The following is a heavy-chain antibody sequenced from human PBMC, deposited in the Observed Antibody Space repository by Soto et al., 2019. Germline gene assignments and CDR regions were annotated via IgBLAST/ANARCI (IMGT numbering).Heavy chain of an antibody. CDR3: ARSQYSSCLTGGMDV. CDR1: GYSFTIYW. J-gene: IGHJ6*02. D-gene: IGHD6-6*01. CDR2: IDPSDSYT. Sequence: GESLKMSCKGSGYSFTIYWISWVRQMPGKGLEWMGRIDPSDSYTNYSPSFQGHVTISADKSISTAYLQWSSLKASDTAMYYCARSQYSSCLTGGMDVWGQGTTVTVSS. V-gene: IGHV5-10-1*01.